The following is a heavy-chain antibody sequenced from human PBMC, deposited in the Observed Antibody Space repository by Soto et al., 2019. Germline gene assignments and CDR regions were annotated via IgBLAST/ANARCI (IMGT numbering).Heavy chain of an antibody. V-gene: IGHV1-69*08. CDR2: IIPILGIA. Sequence: QVQLVQSGAEVKKPGSSVKVSCKASGGTFSSYTISWVRQAPGQGLEWMGRIIPILGIANYAQKFQGRVTITADKSTSTAYMELTTVRSEATAVYYCARDGMITFGGVIPKGDYWGQGTLVTVSS. CDR1: GGTFSSYT. D-gene: IGHD3-16*02. J-gene: IGHJ4*02. CDR3: ARDGMITFGGVIPKGDY.